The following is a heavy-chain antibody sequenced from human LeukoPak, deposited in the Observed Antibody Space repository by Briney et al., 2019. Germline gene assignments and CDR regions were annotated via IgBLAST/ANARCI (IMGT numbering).Heavy chain of an antibody. V-gene: IGHV4-34*01. CDR2: INHSGST. CDR3: ARGKDYDFWSGYFGFDP. Sequence: SGTLSLTCAVYGGSFSGYYWSWIRQPPGKGLEWIGEINHSGSTNYNPSLKSRVTISVDTSKNQFSLKLSSVTAADTAVYYCARGKDYDFWSGYFGFDPWGQGTLVTVSS. J-gene: IGHJ5*02. CDR1: GGSFSGYY. D-gene: IGHD3-3*01.